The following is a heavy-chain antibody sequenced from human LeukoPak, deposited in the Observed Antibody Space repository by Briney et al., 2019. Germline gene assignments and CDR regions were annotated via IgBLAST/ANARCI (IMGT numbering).Heavy chain of an antibody. V-gene: IGHV3-33*01. J-gene: IGHJ5*02. CDR1: GFTFSSYG. D-gene: IGHD6-13*01. CDR2: IWYDGSNK. Sequence: GGSLRLSCAASGFTFSSYGMHWVRQAPGKGLEWVAVIWYDGSNKYYADSVKGRFTISRDNSKNTLYLQMNSLRAEDTAVYYCARETIAAAGEDWFDPWGQGTLVTVSP. CDR3: ARETIAAAGEDWFDP.